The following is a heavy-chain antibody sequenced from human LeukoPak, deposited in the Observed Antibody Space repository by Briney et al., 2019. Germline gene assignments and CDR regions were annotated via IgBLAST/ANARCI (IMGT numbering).Heavy chain of an antibody. CDR2: ISGSGGST. CDR3: AKNTERITIFGVVNLYYYYMDV. J-gene: IGHJ6*03. V-gene: IGHV3-23*01. CDR1: GFTFSSYA. D-gene: IGHD3-3*01. Sequence: GGSLRLSCAASGFTFSSYAMSWVRQAPGKGLEWVSAISGSGGSTYYADSVKGRFTISRDNSKNTLYLQMNSLRAEDTAVYYCAKNTERITIFGVVNLYYYYMDVWGKGTTVTVSS.